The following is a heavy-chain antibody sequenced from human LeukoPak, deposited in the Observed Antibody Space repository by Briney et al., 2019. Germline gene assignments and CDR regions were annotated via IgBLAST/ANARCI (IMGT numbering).Heavy chain of an antibody. CDR2: INHSGST. Sequence: SETLSLTCAVYGGSFSGYYWSWIRQPPGKGLEWIGEINHSGSTNYKPSLKSRVTISVDTSKNQFSLKLSSVTAADTAVYYCARRAPYRKYHYYGSGSYRSNREIESYYYYYMDVWGKGTTVTVSS. CDR3: ARRAPYRKYHYYGSGSYRSNREIESYYYYYMDV. D-gene: IGHD3-10*01. CDR1: GGSFSGYY. J-gene: IGHJ6*03. V-gene: IGHV4-34*01.